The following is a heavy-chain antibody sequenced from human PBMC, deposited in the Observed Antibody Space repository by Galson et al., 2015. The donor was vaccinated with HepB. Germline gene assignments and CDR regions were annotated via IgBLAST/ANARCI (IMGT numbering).Heavy chain of an antibody. CDR3: ARDHSEYSHNTFDY. CDR1: GGTFSSYG. Sequence: SVKVSCKASGGTFSSYGISWVRQAPGQGLEWMGGIIPIFGTANYAQKFQGRVTITADESTTTAYMELSSLRSEDTAVYYCARDHSEYSHNTFDYWGQGTLVTVSS. D-gene: IGHD5-18*01. V-gene: IGHV1-69*13. J-gene: IGHJ4*02. CDR2: IIPIFGTA.